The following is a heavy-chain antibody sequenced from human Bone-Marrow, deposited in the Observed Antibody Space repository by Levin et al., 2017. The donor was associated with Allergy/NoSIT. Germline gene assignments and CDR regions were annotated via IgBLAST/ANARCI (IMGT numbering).Heavy chain of an antibody. D-gene: IGHD2-15*01. Sequence: GGSLRLSCAASGFNVRFFDMHWVRQVAGKGLEWVSVIGTNSDTYYPESVKGRFAISTEDAKNSLYLHMNNLTAGDTAVYYCVRAPPRCSGGFCFVGSFDFWVQGTIVTVSS. V-gene: IGHV3-13*04. CDR1: GFNVRFFD. J-gene: IGHJ3*01. CDR2: IGTNSDT. CDR3: VRAPPRCSGGFCFVGSFDF.